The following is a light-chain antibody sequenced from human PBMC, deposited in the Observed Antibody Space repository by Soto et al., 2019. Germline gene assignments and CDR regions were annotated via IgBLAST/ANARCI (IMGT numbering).Light chain of an antibody. V-gene: IGLV1-44*01. J-gene: IGLJ3*02. CDR2: SND. CDR1: SSNIGSNT. CDR3: AVWDDSLKGWV. Sequence: QSVLTQPPSASGTPGQRVTISCSGSSSNIGSNTVNWYQQVPGAAPKLLIYSNDRLPSGVPDRFSASKSGTSASLAITGLQSEDEAHYYCAVWDDSLKGWVFGGGTKVTVL.